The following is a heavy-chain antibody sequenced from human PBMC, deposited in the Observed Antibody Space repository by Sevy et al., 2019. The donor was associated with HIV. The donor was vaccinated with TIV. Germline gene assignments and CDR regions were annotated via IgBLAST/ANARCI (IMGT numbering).Heavy chain of an antibody. J-gene: IGHJ4*02. V-gene: IGHV3-30*18. CDR2: ISSDGSNK. CDR1: GFTFSSYG. Sequence: GGSLRLSCAASGFTFSSYGMHWVRQAPGKGLEWVAVISSDGSNKYYADSVKGRFTISRDNSKNTLYLQMNSLRAEDTAVYYCAKDYGDYVTLGFDYWGQGTLVTVSS. D-gene: IGHD4-17*01. CDR3: AKDYGDYVTLGFDY.